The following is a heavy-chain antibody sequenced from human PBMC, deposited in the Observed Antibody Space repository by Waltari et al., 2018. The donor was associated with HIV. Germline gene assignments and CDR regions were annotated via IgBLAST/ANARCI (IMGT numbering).Heavy chain of an antibody. D-gene: IGHD3-10*01. V-gene: IGHV1-2*06. Sequence: VQLVQSGAEVKKPGASVTVSCKASGYTLSGHYIGWVRQPPGQGLGWLGLSGADSGLATYEQTIQGRVTMSRAKSIGTVYLKLGGLRSYDTALYYGARMYDGSCFTMAYYGLDVWGQGTTVTVSS. CDR2: SGADSGLA. CDR3: ARMYDGSCFTMAYYGLDV. CDR1: GYTLSGHY. J-gene: IGHJ6*02.